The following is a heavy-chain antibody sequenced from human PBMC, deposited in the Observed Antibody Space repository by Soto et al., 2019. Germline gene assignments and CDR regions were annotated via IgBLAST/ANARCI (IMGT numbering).Heavy chain of an antibody. CDR3: ARVVAANCWFDP. J-gene: IGHJ5*02. Sequence: SETLSLTCTVSGGSISSYYWRWIRQPPGKGLEWIGYIYYSGSTNYNPSLKSRVTISVDTSKNQFSLKLSSVTAADTAVYYCARVVAANCWFDPWGQGTLVTVSS. CDR2: IYYSGST. D-gene: IGHD2-15*01. V-gene: IGHV4-59*01. CDR1: GGSISSYY.